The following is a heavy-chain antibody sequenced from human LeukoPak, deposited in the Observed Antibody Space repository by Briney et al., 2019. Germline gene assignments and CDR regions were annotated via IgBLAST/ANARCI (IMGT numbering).Heavy chain of an antibody. CDR2: IKSKRDGETT. CDR1: GFTFMNAW. V-gene: IGHV3-15*01. D-gene: IGHD3-16*02. J-gene: IGHJ4*02. CDR3: TTGVMITFGGVIVFDY. Sequence: GGSLRLSCAASGFTFMNAWMSWVRQAPGKGLEWVGRIKSKRDGETTDYAAPVKGRFTISRDDSKNTLYLQMNSLKTEDTAVYYCTTGVMITFGGVIVFDYWGQGTLVTVSS.